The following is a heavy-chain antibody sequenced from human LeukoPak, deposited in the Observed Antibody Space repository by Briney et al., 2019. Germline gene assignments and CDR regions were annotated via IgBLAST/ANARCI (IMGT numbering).Heavy chain of an antibody. V-gene: IGHV4-30-4*01. CDR1: GGSISSGDYY. CDR3: AREDRISRTFDY. D-gene: IGHD2/OR15-2a*01. J-gene: IGHJ4*02. Sequence: SETLSLTCTVSGGSISSGDYYWSWIRQPPGKGLEWIGYIYYSGSTYYNLSLKSRVTISVDTSKNQFSLKLSSETAADTAVYYCAREDRISRTFDYWGQGTLVTVSS. CDR2: IYYSGST.